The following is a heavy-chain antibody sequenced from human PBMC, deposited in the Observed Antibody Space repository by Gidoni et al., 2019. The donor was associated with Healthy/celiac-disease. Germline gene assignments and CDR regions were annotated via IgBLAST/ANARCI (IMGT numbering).Heavy chain of an antibody. CDR3: ASRGPSPTCFDY. Sequence: QVQLQESGPGLVQPSQTLSLTCTVSGVSNSSGGYYWSWIRQHQGKGLEWIRYIYYSGSTYQDPSIKSRVTISVDTSKTQFSLKMSSMTAADTAVYYCASRGPSPTCFDYWGQGTLVTVSS. D-gene: IGHD2-2*01. V-gene: IGHV4-31*03. CDR2: IYYSGST. J-gene: IGHJ4*02. CDR1: GVSNSSGGYY.